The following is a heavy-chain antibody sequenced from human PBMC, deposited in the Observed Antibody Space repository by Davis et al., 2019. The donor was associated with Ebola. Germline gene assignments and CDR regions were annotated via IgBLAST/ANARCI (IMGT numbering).Heavy chain of an antibody. V-gene: IGHV3-30-3*01. J-gene: IGHJ6*03. CDR1: GFTFSSYA. D-gene: IGHD3-3*01. CDR3: ARGTYYDFWSGYPGYYMDV. CDR2: ISYDGSNK. Sequence: GESLKISCAASGFTFSSYAMHWVRQAPGKGLEWVAVISYDGSNKYYADSVKGRFTISRDNSKNTLYLQMNSLRAGDTAVYYCARGTYYDFWSGYPGYYMDVWGKGTTVTVSS.